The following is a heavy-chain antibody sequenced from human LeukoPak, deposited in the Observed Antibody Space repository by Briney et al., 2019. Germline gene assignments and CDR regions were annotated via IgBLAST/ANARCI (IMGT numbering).Heavy chain of an antibody. CDR3: ARDPTPLYSGYGKDYYYGMDV. CDR2: IYYSGST. V-gene: IGHV4-39*07. J-gene: IGHJ6*02. Sequence: SETLSLTCTVSGGSISSSSYYWGWIRQPPGKGLEWIGSIYYSGSTNYNPSLKSRVTISVDTSKNQFSLKLSSVTAADTAVYYCARDPTPLYSGYGKDYYYGMDVWGQGTTVTVSS. CDR1: GGSISSSSYY. D-gene: IGHD5-12*01.